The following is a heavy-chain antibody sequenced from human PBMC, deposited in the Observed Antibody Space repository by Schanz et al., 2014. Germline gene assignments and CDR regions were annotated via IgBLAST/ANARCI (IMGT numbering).Heavy chain of an antibody. Sequence: EVQLLESGGGLVQPGGSLRLSCEASGFSFGNYGMSWVRQAPGKGLEWVSGFDAHDGRAYYADSAKGRFTISRDNSKSTLYVEMNSLRVEDTAVYYCARVALPGYSSPRDAFDIWGQGTMVTVSS. V-gene: IGHV3-23*01. CDR3: ARVALPGYSSPRDAFDI. CDR1: GFSFGNYG. D-gene: IGHD5-18*01. CDR2: FDAHDGRA. J-gene: IGHJ3*02.